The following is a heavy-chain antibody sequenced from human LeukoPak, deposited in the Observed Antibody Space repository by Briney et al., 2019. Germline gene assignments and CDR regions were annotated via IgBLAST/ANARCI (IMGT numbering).Heavy chain of an antibody. V-gene: IGHV4-4*02. CDR2: IYHSGST. Sequence: KASETLSLTCAVSGGSISSSNWWSWVRQPPGKGLEWIGEIYHSGSTNYNPSLKSRVTISVDKSKNQFSLKLSSVTAADTAVYYCARVLSYDILTGIPPHEDDYYYMDVWGKGTTVTVSS. J-gene: IGHJ6*03. CDR3: ARVLSYDILTGIPPHEDDYYYMDV. CDR1: GGSISSSNW. D-gene: IGHD3-9*01.